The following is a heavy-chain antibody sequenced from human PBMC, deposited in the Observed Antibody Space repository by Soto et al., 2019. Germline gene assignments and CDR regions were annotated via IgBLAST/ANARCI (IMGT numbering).Heavy chain of an antibody. CDR3: AKSPGMYYYDSSGYYHYDY. CDR1: GFTFSSYT. D-gene: IGHD3-22*01. CDR2: ISDRGGNK. V-gene: IGHV3-23*01. J-gene: IGHJ4*02. Sequence: GGSLRLSCAASGFTFSSYTMRWVRRTPGKGLEWVSVISDRGGNKYYADSVKGRFAISRDNSKNTLYLQMNSLRAEDTAVYYCAKSPGMYYYDSSGYYHYDYWGQGTLVTVSS.